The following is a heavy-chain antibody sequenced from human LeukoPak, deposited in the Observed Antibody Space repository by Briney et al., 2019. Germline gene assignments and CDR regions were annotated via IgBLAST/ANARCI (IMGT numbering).Heavy chain of an antibody. CDR1: GYTFTSYY. Sequence: GASVKVSCKASGYTFTSYYMHWVRQAPGQGLEWMGWITPNSGGINYAQKFQGRVTMTRDTSISTAYMELSRLRSDDTAMYYCASRGNSAYYHSSGYLSGWGQGTLVTVSS. CDR3: ASRGNSAYYHSSGYLSG. J-gene: IGHJ4*02. V-gene: IGHV1-2*02. D-gene: IGHD3-22*01. CDR2: ITPNSGGI.